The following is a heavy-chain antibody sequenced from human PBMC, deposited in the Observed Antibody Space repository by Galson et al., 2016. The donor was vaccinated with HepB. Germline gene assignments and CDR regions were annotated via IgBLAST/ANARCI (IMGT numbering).Heavy chain of an antibody. J-gene: IGHJ5*02. CDR2: INHSGST. CDR3: ARDDYDPHLNWFDP. D-gene: IGHD3-22*01. CDR1: GGSFSGYY. V-gene: IGHV4-34*01. Sequence: SETLSLTCAVHGGSFSGYYWSWIRQPPGKGLEWIGEINHSGSTNYNPSLKSRVTMSVDTSKNQFSLRLSSVTAADTAVYYCARDDYDPHLNWFDPWGQGTLVAVSS.